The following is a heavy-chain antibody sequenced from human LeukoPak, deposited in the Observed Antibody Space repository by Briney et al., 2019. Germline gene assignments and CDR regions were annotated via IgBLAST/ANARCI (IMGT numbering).Heavy chain of an antibody. J-gene: IGHJ5*02. CDR2: IIPIFGTA. D-gene: IGHD2-21*02. CDR1: GYTFTSYP. CDR3: ARDLAYCGGDCRNWFDP. Sequence: ASVKVSCKASGYTFTSYPVNWVRQAPGQGLEWMGGIIPIFGTANYAQKFQGRVTITADKSTSTAYMELSSLRSEDTAVYYCARDLAYCGGDCRNWFDPWGQGTLVTVSS. V-gene: IGHV1-69*06.